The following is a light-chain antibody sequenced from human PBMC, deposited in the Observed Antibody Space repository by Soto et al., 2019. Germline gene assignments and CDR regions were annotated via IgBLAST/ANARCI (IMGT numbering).Light chain of an antibody. V-gene: IGKV3-20*01. CDR2: GAS. CDR1: QSVSSSY. Sequence: EIVLTQSPGTLSLSPWERATLSCRASQSVSSSYLAWYQQKPGQAPRLLIYGASSRATGIPDRFSGSGSATDFTLTISRLEPEDFAVYYCQQYGSSPPTFGPGTKVDIK. J-gene: IGKJ3*01. CDR3: QQYGSSPPT.